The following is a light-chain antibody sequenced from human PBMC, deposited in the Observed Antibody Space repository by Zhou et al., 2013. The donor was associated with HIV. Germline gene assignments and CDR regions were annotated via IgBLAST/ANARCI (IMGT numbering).Light chain of an antibody. CDR1: QSISSNF. V-gene: IGKV3-20*01. J-gene: IGKJ1*01. Sequence: EIVLTQSPGTLSLSPGESATLSCRASQSISSNFLAWYQQKPGQAPRLPIYGASNRATGIPDRFSGSGSGTDFTLTINRLEPEDFVVYYCQQYGDSSRTFGQGTKVEI. CDR3: QQYGDSSRT. CDR2: GAS.